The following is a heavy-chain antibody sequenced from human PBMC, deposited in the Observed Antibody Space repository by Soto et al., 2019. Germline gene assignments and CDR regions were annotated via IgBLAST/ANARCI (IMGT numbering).Heavy chain of an antibody. V-gene: IGHV3-21*01. CDR2: ISSSSSYI. Sequence: PGGSLRLSCAASGFTFSSYSMNWVRQAPGKGLEWVSSISSSSSYIYYADSVKGRFTISRDNAKNSLYLQMNSLRAEDTAVYYCASGIAAAGDDYYYYYGMDVWGQGTTVTVSS. CDR1: GFTFSSYS. CDR3: ASGIAAAGDDYYYYYGMDV. J-gene: IGHJ6*02. D-gene: IGHD6-13*01.